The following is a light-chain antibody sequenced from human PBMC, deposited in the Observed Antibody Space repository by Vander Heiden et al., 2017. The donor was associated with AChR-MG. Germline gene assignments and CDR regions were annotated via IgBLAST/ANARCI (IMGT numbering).Light chain of an antibody. CDR2: YDS. CDR1: NIGSKS. Sequence: SYVLTQPPSVSVAPGTTARITWGGNNIGSKSVHWYQQKPGQAPVLVIYYDSDGPSGIPERLSGSNSGNTATLTISRVEAGDEADYYCQVWDSSSDHRGVVFGGGTKLTVL. V-gene: IGLV3-21*04. J-gene: IGLJ2*01. CDR3: QVWDSSSDHRGVV.